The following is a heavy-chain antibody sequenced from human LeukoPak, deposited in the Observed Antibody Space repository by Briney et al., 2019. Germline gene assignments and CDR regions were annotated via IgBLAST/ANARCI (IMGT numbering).Heavy chain of an antibody. CDR1: GFTFSKYR. Sequence: PGGSLRLSCAASGFTFSKYRINWVRQAPGKGLEWVSSISSSSSYIYYADSVKGRFTISRDNAKNSLYLQMNSLRAEDTALYYCATASGGGDYGLGYWGQGTLVTVSS. J-gene: IGHJ4*02. V-gene: IGHV3-21*04. CDR2: ISSSSSYI. CDR3: ATASGGGDYGLGY. D-gene: IGHD4-17*01.